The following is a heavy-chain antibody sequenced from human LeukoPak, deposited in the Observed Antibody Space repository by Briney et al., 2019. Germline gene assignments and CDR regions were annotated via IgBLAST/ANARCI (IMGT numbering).Heavy chain of an antibody. V-gene: IGHV4-59*01. CDR2: VYYSGST. CDR3: ARGSIVGATPYFDY. J-gene: IGHJ4*02. Sequence: PSETLSLTCTVSGGSISSYYWSWIRQPPGKGLEWIGYVYYSGSTKYDPSPTRRATISVDTSKNQFSLKLISVTTADTAVYYCARGSIVGATPYFDYWGQGTLVTVSS. CDR1: GGSISSYY. D-gene: IGHD1-26*01.